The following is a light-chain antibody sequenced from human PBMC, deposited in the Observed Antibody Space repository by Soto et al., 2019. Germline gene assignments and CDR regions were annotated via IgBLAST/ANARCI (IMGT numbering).Light chain of an antibody. Sequence: LTQTPGTLSLSPRERATLSCRASQTVRNNYLAWYQQKPGQAPRXLIYDASSRATGIPDRFSGGRCGTDFTLTISRLETEDFPEYSCQHSNTEHRFCERSKVDI. V-gene: IGKV3-20*01. CDR1: QTVRNNY. CDR2: DAS. J-gene: IGKJ1*01. CDR3: QHSNTEHR.